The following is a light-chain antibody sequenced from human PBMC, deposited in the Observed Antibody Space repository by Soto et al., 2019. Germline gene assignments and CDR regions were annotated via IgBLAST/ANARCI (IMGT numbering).Light chain of an antibody. V-gene: IGLV2-11*01. CDR2: DVN. CDR1: SGDIGGYNY. Sequence: QFALTQPRSVSGSPGQSVTISCTGASGDIGGYNYVSWYQHHPGKAPKLIIFDVNKRPSGVPDRFSGSKSGNTASLTISGLQPEDEADYYCCSYAGSSLVFGGGTKVTVL. CDR3: CSYAGSSLV. J-gene: IGLJ2*01.